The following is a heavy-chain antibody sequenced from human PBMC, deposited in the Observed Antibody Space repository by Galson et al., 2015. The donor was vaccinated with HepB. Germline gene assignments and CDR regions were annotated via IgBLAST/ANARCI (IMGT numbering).Heavy chain of an antibody. J-gene: IGHJ4*01. CDR1: GITLRNSW. Sequence: SLRLSCAASGITLRNSWMSWVRQAPGKGLDWVASIKEDGSEKHYVDSVKGRFTVSRDNAKNSLYLQMDSLRADDTAVYYCASLLGGATTFNYWGQGTRVTVSS. V-gene: IGHV3-7*01. CDR2: IKEDGSEK. CDR3: ASLLGGATTFNY. D-gene: IGHD1-26*01.